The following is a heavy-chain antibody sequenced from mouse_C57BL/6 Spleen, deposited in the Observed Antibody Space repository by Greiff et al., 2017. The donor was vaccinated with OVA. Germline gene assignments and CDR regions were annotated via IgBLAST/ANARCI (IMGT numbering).Heavy chain of an antibody. CDR1: GYTFTSYW. CDR2: IDPSDSYT. D-gene: IGHD2-2*01. J-gene: IGHJ2*01. CDR3: ARKGPIYYGYDEVDY. Sequence: QVQLQQPGAELVMPGASVKLSCKASGYTFTSYWMHWVKQRPGQGLEWIGEIDPSDSYTNYNQKFKGKTTLTVDKSSSTAYMQLSSLTSEDSAVYYCARKGPIYYGYDEVDYWGQGTTLTVSS. V-gene: IGHV1-69*01.